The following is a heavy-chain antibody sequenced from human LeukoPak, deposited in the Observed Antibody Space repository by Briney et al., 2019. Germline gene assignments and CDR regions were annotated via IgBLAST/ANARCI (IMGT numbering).Heavy chain of an antibody. CDR1: GGSFSGYY. CDR3: ARGHLRYFDWLLSKNWFDP. Sequence: SETLSLTCAVYGGSFSGYYWSWIRQPPGKGLEWIGEINHSGSTNYNPSLKSRVTISVDTSKNQFSLKLSSVTAADTAVYYCARGHLRYFDWLLSKNWFDPWGQGTLVTVSS. V-gene: IGHV4-34*01. J-gene: IGHJ5*02. CDR2: INHSGST. D-gene: IGHD3-9*01.